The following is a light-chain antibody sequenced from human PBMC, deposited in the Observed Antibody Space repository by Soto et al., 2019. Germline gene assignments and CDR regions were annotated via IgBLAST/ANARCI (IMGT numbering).Light chain of an antibody. CDR3: QQYSASPGT. V-gene: IGKV3-15*01. J-gene: IGKJ1*01. CDR1: QSVSNK. CDR2: GTS. Sequence: EIVMTQSPGTLSVSPGERATLFCRASQSVSNKLAWYQQKPGQAPRLIIYGTSTRATGIPARFSGSGSGTDFTLTISRLEPDDFAVYYCQQYSASPGTLGQGTKVEIK.